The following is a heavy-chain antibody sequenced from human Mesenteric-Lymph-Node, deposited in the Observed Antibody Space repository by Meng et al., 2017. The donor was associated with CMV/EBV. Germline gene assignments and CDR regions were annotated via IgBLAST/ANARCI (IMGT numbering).Heavy chain of an antibody. CDR3: AREVHSSGYYYPFDY. CDR1: GGSFSGYY. CDR2: INHSGST. V-gene: IGHV4-34*01. D-gene: IGHD3-22*01. J-gene: IGHJ4*02. Sequence: GSLRLSCAVYGGSFSGYYWSWIRQPPGKGLEWVGEINHSGSTNYNPSLKSRVTISVDTSNNQFSLKLSSVTAADTAVYYCAREVHSSGYYYPFDYWGQGTLVTVSS.